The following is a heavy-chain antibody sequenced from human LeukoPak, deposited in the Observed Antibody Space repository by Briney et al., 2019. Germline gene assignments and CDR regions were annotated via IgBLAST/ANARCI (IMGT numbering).Heavy chain of an antibody. CDR1: GFTFTDYW. CDR3: ARDGTAAGLYFDL. D-gene: IGHD6-13*01. Sequence: LSGGSLRLSCAVSGFTFTDYWMNWVRQAPGKGPEWVASIRQDGSEKTYVDSVKGRFTISRDNTKNSLSLQLNGLRAEDTAVYYCARDGTAAGLYFDLWGQGTLVTVSS. V-gene: IGHV3-7*01. J-gene: IGHJ4*01. CDR2: IRQDGSEK.